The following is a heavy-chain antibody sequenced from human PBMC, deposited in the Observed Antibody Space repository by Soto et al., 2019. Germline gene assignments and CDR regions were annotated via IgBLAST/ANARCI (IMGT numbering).Heavy chain of an antibody. V-gene: IGHV3-30-3*01. J-gene: IGHJ4*02. CDR2: ISYDGSNK. Sequence: QVQLMESGGGVVQPGRSLRLSCAASGFTFSSYAMHWVRQAPGKGLEWVAVISYDGSNKYYADSVKGRFTISRDNSKNTLYLQMNSLRAEDTAVYYCARDRQLWLTGGFDYWGQGTLVTVSS. CDR1: GFTFSSYA. CDR3: ARDRQLWLTGGFDY. D-gene: IGHD5-18*01.